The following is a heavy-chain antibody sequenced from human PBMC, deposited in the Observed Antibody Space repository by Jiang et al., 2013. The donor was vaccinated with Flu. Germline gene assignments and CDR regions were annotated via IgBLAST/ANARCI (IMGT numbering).Heavy chain of an antibody. D-gene: IGHD3-10*01. Sequence: TDYAAPVKGRFTISRDDSKNTLYLQMNSLKTEDTAVYYCTTESLLWFGELLYYFDYWGQGTLVTVSS. CDR3: TTESLLWFGELLYYFDY. J-gene: IGHJ4*02. CDR2: T. V-gene: IGHV3-15*01.